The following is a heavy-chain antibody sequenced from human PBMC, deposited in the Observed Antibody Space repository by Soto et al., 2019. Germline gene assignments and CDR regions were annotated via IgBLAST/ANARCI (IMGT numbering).Heavy chain of an antibody. D-gene: IGHD3-10*02. J-gene: IGHJ4*02. V-gene: IGHV4-31*03. CDR3: AGAVSDFDVRRYRTSNFDQ. CDR1: GASVSTGVYY. Sequence: QVQLYESGPGLVQPSQTLSLSCTVSGASVSTGVYYWTWIRQHPGKGLEWIGYIDNTGSAYYNPSLTGRVDISVDTSKIQFSLNLQSLAAAHTAFYHCAGAVSDFDVRRYRTSNFDQWGQGILVTVSS. CDR2: IDNTGSA.